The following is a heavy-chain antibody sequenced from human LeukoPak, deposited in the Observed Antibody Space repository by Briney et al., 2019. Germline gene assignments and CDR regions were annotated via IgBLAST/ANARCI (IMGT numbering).Heavy chain of an antibody. Sequence: GGSLRLSCVASGFIFSTHAMSWVRLAPGRGLEWVSTIGDSGGSTYYTESVKGRFTISRDNSMSTLSLQMNSLRVEDTALYSSARGYCSGGSCTWGLFDSWGQGTLVTVSS. CDR3: ARGYCSGGSCTWGLFDS. J-gene: IGHJ4*02. V-gene: IGHV3-23*01. CDR2: IGDSGGST. D-gene: IGHD2-15*01. CDR1: GFIFSTHA.